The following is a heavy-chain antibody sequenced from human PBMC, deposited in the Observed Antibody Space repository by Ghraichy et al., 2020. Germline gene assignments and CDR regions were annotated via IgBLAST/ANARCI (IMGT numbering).Heavy chain of an antibody. CDR3: HRYCSGGSCYLDAFDI. V-gene: IGHV3-7*02. CDR2: IKQDGSEK. J-gene: IGHJ3*02. Sequence: GGSLRLSCAASGFTFSSYWMSWVRQAPGKGLEWVANIKQDGSEKYYVDSVKGRFTISRDNAKNSLYLQMNSLRAEDTAVYYCHRYCSGGSCYLDAFDIWGQGTMVTVSS. CDR1: GFTFSSYW. D-gene: IGHD2-15*01.